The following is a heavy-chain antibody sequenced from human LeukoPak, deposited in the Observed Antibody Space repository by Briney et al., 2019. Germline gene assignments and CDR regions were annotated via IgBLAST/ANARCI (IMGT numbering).Heavy chain of an antibody. CDR3: ARNLVGKTDFDY. J-gene: IGHJ4*02. CDR2: INAGNGEI. CDR1: AYTFTSYA. Sequence: ASVKVSCKASAYTFTSYAMHWVRQAPGQRLEWMGWINAGNGEISYSEKFPGRVTITRDTSATTAYMELSSLTFEDTAVYYCARNLVGKTDFDYWGQGTLVTVSS. D-gene: IGHD1-1*01. V-gene: IGHV1-3*01.